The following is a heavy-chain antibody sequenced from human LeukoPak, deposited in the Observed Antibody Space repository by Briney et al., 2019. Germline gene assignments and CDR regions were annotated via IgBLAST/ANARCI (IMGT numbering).Heavy chain of an antibody. Sequence: GGSLRLSCAASGFTFSSYAMSWVRQAPGKGLEWVSAISGSGGSTYYADSVKGRFTISRDNSKNTLYLQMNSLRAEDTAIYYCAKDLEEQQLVLDYWGQGTLVTVSS. J-gene: IGHJ4*02. CDR1: GFTFSSYA. CDR3: AKDLEEQQLVLDY. V-gene: IGHV3-23*01. D-gene: IGHD6-13*01. CDR2: ISGSGGST.